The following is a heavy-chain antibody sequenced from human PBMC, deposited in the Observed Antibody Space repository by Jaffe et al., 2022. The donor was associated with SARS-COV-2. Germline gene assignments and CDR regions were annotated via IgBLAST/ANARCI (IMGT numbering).Heavy chain of an antibody. Sequence: EVQLLESGGDLVQPGGSLRPSCAASGFTFSSYTMTWVRQAPGKGLEWVSAISGSGGSTYYADSVKGRFTISRDNSKNTLYLQMNSLRAEDTAIYFCAKVSRGYSYADFDHWGQGTLVTVSS. V-gene: IGHV3-23*01. CDR3: AKVSRGYSYADFDH. J-gene: IGHJ4*02. D-gene: IGHD5-18*01. CDR1: GFTFSSYT. CDR2: ISGSGGST.